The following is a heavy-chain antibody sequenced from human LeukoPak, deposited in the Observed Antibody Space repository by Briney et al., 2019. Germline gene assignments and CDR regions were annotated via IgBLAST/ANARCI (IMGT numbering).Heavy chain of an antibody. V-gene: IGHV3-23*01. CDR3: AKDGYCSSTSCYSTNFDY. J-gene: IGHJ4*02. CDR1: GFTFSSYA. D-gene: IGHD2-2*03. Sequence: GGSLRLSCAASGFTFSSYAMSWVRQAPGKGLEWVSTVSGSGVNTYYADSVKGRFTISRDNSGNTLYLQMNSLSAEDTAIYYCAKDGYCSSTSCYSTNFDYWGQGTLVTVSS. CDR2: VSGSGVNT.